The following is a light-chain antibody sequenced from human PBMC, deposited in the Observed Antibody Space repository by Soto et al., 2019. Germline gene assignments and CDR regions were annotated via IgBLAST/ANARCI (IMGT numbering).Light chain of an antibody. CDR1: QDVTTN. V-gene: IGKV3-15*01. CDR2: DIS. J-gene: IGKJ5*01. CDR3: QQYNNWPFS. Sequence: EIRIKQFPSTLCTSHGEGVTLSCRAAQDVTTNFAWYQQKRGQAPRLLVYDISIRATGVPARFSGSGSETDFTLSISGLQSEDFAVYFCQQYNNWPFSFGQGTRLEIK.